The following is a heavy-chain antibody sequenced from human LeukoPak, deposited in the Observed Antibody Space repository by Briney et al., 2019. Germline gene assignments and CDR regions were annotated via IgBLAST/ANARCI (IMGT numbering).Heavy chain of an antibody. CDR1: GGTFSSYA. CDR2: IIPIFGTA. D-gene: IGHD3-22*01. CDR3: AMYYYDSSGYLK. Sequence: GASVKVSCKASGGTFSSYAISWVRQAPGQGLEWMGGIIPIFGTANYAQKFQGRVTITADESTSTAYMELSSLRSEDTAVYYCAMYYYDSSGYLKWGQGTLVTVSS. V-gene: IGHV1-69*13. J-gene: IGHJ4*02.